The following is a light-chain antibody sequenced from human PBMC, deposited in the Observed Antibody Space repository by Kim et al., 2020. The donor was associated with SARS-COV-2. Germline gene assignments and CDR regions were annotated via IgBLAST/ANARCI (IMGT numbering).Light chain of an antibody. CDR2: EAF. CDR1: QSVGSSL. CDR3: QQYGSSPYS. Sequence: LSPGDRATLSGRASQSVGSSLLAWYWQKPGQAPRLLIYEAFKRVAGIPDRCSGSGSGTDFTLTISRPEPEDFAMYYCQQYGSSPYSFGQGTKLEI. V-gene: IGKV3-20*01. J-gene: IGKJ2*03.